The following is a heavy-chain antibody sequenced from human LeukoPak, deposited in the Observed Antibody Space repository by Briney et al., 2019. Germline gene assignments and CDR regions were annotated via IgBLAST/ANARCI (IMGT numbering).Heavy chain of an antibody. Sequence: GGSLRLSCAASGFTFDDYAMHWVRQAPGKGLEWVSGISWNSGSIGYADSVKGRFTISRDNAKNTLYLQMNSLRAEDTAVYYCARDRLDYVPDYWGQGTLVTVSS. V-gene: IGHV3-9*01. D-gene: IGHD3-16*01. J-gene: IGHJ4*02. CDR3: ARDRLDYVPDY. CDR1: GFTFDDYA. CDR2: ISWNSGSI.